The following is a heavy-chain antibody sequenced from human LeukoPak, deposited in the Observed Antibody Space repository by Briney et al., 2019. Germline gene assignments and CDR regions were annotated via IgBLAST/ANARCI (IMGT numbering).Heavy chain of an antibody. CDR3: AKGSGWDY. J-gene: IGHJ4*02. D-gene: IGHD6-19*01. CDR2: ISGTGAST. Sequence: GGSLRLSCAASGFTFSSYAMSWVGQAPGKGLELVSAISGTGASTYYAASVKGPFTISRDNSKNTLYLQMNSLRAEDTAVYYCAKGSGWDYWGQGTLVTVSS. CDR1: GFTFSSYA. V-gene: IGHV3-23*01.